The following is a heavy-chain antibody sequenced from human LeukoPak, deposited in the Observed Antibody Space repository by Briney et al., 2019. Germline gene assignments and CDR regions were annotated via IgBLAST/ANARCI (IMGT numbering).Heavy chain of an antibody. CDR3: AKDRIAVRPGWFDP. CDR1: GFTFSSYG. CDR2: IWYDGSKK. Sequence: GGSLRLSCAASGFTFSSYGMHRVRQAPGKGLEWVAVIWYDGSKKYYVDSVKGRFTISRDNSKNTLYLQMNSLRAEDTAMYYCAKDRIAVRPGWFDPWGQGTLVTVSS. V-gene: IGHV3-33*06. J-gene: IGHJ5*02. D-gene: IGHD6-6*01.